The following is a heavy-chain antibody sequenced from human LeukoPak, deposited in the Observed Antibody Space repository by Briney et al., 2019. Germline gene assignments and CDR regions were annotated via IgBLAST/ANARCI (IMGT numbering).Heavy chain of an antibody. CDR1: GFTVSSNY. D-gene: IGHD3-3*01. CDR2: IYSGGST. V-gene: IGHV3-53*01. CDR3: ARGLRSWSGYYSYYYYYMDV. J-gene: IGHJ6*03. Sequence: PGGSLRLSCAASGFTVSSNYMSWVRQAPGKGLEWVSVIYSGGSTYYADSVKGRFTISRDNSKNTLYLQMNSLRAEDTAVYYCARGLRSWSGYYSYYYYYMDVWGKGTTVTVSS.